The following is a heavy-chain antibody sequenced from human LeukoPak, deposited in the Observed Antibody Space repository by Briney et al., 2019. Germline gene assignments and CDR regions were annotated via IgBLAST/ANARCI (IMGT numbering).Heavy chain of an antibody. J-gene: IGHJ4*02. CDR2: IYTSGST. Sequence: SETLSLTCTVSGGSISSGSYYWSWIRQPARKGLEWIGRIYTSGSTNYNPSLKSRVTISVDTSKNQFSLRLSSVTAADTAVYYCAREVVRGVVDYWGQGTLVTVSS. CDR1: GGSISSGSYY. CDR3: AREVVRGVVDY. V-gene: IGHV4-61*02. D-gene: IGHD3-10*01.